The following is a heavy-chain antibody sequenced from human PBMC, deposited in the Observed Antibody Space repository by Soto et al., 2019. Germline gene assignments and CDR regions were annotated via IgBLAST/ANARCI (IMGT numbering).Heavy chain of an antibody. CDR3: TTHVWFGELLGGDY. J-gene: IGHJ4*02. CDR2: IKSKTDGGTT. CDR1: GFTFSNAW. Sequence: EVQLVESGGGLVKPGGSLRLSCAASGFTFSNAWMSWVRQAPGKGLEWVGRIKSKTDGGTTDYAAPVKGRFTISRDDSKNTPYLQMNSLKTEDTAVYYCTTHVWFGELLGGDYWGQGTLVTVSS. V-gene: IGHV3-15*01. D-gene: IGHD3-10*01.